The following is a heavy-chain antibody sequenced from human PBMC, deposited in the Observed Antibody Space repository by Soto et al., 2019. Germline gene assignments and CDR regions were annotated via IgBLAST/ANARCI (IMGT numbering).Heavy chain of an antibody. CDR1: GFTFSSYG. D-gene: IGHD3-16*01. Sequence: QVQLVESGGGVVQPVRSLRLSCAASGFTFSSYGMHWVRQAPGKGLEWVAVISYVGRNKYYADSVKGRFTISRDNSKNTLYLQMHSLTAEDMAVDYCAKGYAQGYDAFDIWGKGTMVTVSS. CDR3: AKGYAQGYDAFDI. CDR2: ISYVGRNK. J-gene: IGHJ3*02. V-gene: IGHV3-30*18.